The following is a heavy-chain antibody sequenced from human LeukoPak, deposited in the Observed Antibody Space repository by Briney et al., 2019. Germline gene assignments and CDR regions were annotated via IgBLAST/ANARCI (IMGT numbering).Heavy chain of an antibody. J-gene: IGHJ4*02. D-gene: IGHD3-22*01. Sequence: GGSLRLSCAASGFTFSSYAMTWVRQAPGKGLEWVSTISGSGDSTFYADSVKGRFTISRDNSKNTLYLQMNSLRAEDTAVYYCATYDSSGYYRYRHFDYWGQGTLVTVSS. V-gene: IGHV3-23*01. CDR2: ISGSGDST. CDR3: ATYDSSGYYRYRHFDY. CDR1: GFTFSSYA.